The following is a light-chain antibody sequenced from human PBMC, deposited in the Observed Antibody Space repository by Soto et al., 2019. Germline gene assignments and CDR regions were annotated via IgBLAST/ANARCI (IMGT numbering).Light chain of an antibody. CDR3: QQTCSTPRT. V-gene: IGKV1-39*01. CDR2: AAS. Sequence: DIKMTQSPSSLSACVGDRVTITCRASQSIGKYLGWFQQTPGNAPKLLIYAASGMESGVPSRFSGSGSGTDFTLTINSLQREDFAAYYCQQTCSTPRTFGGGTKVDIK. CDR1: QSIGKY. J-gene: IGKJ4*02.